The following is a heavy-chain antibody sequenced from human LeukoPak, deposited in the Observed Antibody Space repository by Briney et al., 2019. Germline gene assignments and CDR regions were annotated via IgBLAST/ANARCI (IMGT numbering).Heavy chain of an antibody. CDR1: GFTFSTYS. CDR3: ARVVAARRPSDALDI. Sequence: GGTLRLSCAASGFTFSTYSMNWVRQAPGKGLEWVSSISSSSSYIHYGDSVKGRFTISRDNAKNSLYLQMNSLRAEDTAVYYCARVVAARRPSDALDIWGQGTMVTVSS. V-gene: IGHV3-21*01. J-gene: IGHJ3*02. CDR2: ISSSSSYI. D-gene: IGHD2-15*01.